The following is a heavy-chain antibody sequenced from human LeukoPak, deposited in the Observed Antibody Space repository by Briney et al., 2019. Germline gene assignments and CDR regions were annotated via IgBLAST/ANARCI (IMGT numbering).Heavy chain of an antibody. V-gene: IGHV3-7*04. CDR2: INQDGSEE. CDR1: GFTFSIYW. J-gene: IGHJ4*02. Sequence: GGSLRLSCAASGFTFSIYWMSWVRQAPGKGLEWVANINQDGSEEYYVDSLKGRFTISRDNAKNSLYLQMNSLRANDTAVYYCARYCSIGSCFDYWGQGTLVTVSS. CDR3: ARYCSIGSCFDY. D-gene: IGHD2-15*01.